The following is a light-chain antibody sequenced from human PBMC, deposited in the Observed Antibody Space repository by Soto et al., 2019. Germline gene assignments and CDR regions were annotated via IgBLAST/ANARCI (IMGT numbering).Light chain of an antibody. J-gene: IGKJ3*01. CDR1: QSVSSY. Sequence: EIVLTQSPATLSLSPGERATLSCRASQSVSSYLAWYQQTPGQAPRLLIYDASNRATGIPARFSGSGSGTDFTLTISSLEPEDFAVYYCQQRSNWPPNFTFGPGTKVDIK. V-gene: IGKV3-11*01. CDR2: DAS. CDR3: QQRSNWPPNFT.